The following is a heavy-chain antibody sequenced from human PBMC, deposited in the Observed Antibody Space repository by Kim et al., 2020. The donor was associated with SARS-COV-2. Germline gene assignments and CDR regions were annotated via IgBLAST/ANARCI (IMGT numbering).Heavy chain of an antibody. CDR1: GFTFSSYG. V-gene: IGHV3-33*01. D-gene: IGHD5-12*01. CDR2: IWYDGSNK. Sequence: GGSLRLSCATSGFTFSSYGMHWVRQAPGKGLEWVAVIWYDGSNKYYADSVKGRFTISRDNSKNMLYLQMNSLRAEDAAVYYCARAGLATFDYWGQGTLVTVSS. J-gene: IGHJ4*02. CDR3: ARAGLATFDY.